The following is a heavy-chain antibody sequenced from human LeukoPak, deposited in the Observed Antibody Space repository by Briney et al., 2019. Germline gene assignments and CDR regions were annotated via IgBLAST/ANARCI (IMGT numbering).Heavy chain of an antibody. CDR3: ARPGAGGTSYNYYYYGMDV. CDR1: GFTFSSYS. V-gene: IGHV3-21*01. D-gene: IGHD3-16*01. J-gene: IGHJ6*02. CDR2: ISSSSSFI. Sequence: GGSLRLSCAASGFTFSSYSMNWVRQAPGKGLEWVSSISSSSSFIYYADSVKGRFTISRDNAKNSLYLQMNSLRAEDTAVYYCARPGAGGTSYNYYYYGMDVWGLGTAVTVSS.